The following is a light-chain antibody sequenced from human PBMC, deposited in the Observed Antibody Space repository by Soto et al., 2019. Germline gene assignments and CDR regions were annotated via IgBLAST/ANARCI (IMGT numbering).Light chain of an antibody. Sequence: ENVLTQSPGTLSLSPGERATLSCRAGQSVSSSYLAWYQQKPGQAPRLLIYGASSRATGIPDRFSGSGSGTDFTLTISRLEPEDFAVYYCQQYGSSPLTFGGGTKVDNK. CDR3: QQYGSSPLT. CDR2: GAS. J-gene: IGKJ4*01. CDR1: QSVSSSY. V-gene: IGKV3-20*01.